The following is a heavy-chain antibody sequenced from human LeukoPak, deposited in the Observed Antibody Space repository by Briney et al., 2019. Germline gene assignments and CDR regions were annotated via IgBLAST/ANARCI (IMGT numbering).Heavy chain of an antibody. V-gene: IGHV3-7*01. Sequence: GGSLRLSCAASGLTFSSYWMSWVRQAPGKGLDWVANIKQDGSEKYYVDSVKGRFTISRDNAKNSLYLQMNSLRAEDTAVYYCARDSRGAFDYWGQGTLVTVSS. D-gene: IGHD3-10*01. CDR1: GLTFSSYW. CDR3: ARDSRGAFDY. CDR2: IKQDGSEK. J-gene: IGHJ4*02.